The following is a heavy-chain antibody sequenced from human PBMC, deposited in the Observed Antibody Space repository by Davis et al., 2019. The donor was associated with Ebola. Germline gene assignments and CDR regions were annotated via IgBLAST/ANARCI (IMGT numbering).Heavy chain of an antibody. D-gene: IGHD1-14*01. J-gene: IGHJ3*01. CDR1: GFRFNTYG. CDR2: IWYDGSRE. V-gene: IGHV3-33*01. CDR3: ARDPAIGQPLSTFDV. Sequence: PGGSLRLSCAASGFRFNTYGMHWVRQAPGKGLEWLAVIWYDGSREYIAESMKGRFTISRDNSRNTLFLQVNSLRVEDTAVYYCARDPAIGQPLSTFDVWGQGTTVTVAS.